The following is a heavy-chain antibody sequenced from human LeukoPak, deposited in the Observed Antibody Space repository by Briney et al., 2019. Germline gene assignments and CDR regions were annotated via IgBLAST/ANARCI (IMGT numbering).Heavy chain of an antibody. CDR1: GFSFRDFW. CDR3: ARFGYSGWNLEY. CDR2: INQGGSVK. Sequence: PGGSLRLSXAASGFSFRDFWMTWVRQAPGKGLEWGANINQGGSVKYYVDSVKGRFTISRDDAESSLYVQMNSLRDEDTAVYYCARFGYSGWNLEYWGQGTLVTVSS. J-gene: IGHJ4*02. V-gene: IGHV3-7*01. D-gene: IGHD5-12*01.